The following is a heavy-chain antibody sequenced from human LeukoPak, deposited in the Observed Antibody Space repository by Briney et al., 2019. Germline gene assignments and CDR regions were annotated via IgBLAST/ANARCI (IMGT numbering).Heavy chain of an antibody. V-gene: IGHV1-2*02. J-gene: IGHJ4*02. Sequence: ASVKVSCKASGYTFTGYYMHWVRQAPGQGLEWMGWINPNSGGTNYAQKFQGRVTMTRDTSISTAYMELTRPRSDDTAVYYCARAYGTSWYYFDYWGQGTLVTVSS. CDR1: GYTFTGYY. D-gene: IGHD6-13*01. CDR3: ARAYGTSWYYFDY. CDR2: INPNSGGT.